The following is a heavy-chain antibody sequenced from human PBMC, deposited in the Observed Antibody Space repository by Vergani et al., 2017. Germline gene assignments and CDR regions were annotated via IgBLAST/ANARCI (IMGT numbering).Heavy chain of an antibody. CDR3: ARHISVVRPSSMTAFDY. CDR1: GDSISTSSYA. CDR2: VFYGGRT. D-gene: IGHD2-21*01. V-gene: IGHV4-39*01. Sequence: QMQLQESGPGLVKPSETLSLSCTVSGDSISTSSYAWGWIRQPPGKTLEWIGTVFYGGRTSYSPALKSRVTLSLDTSKNQIPLHLPSVTAADTAVYYCARHISVVRPSSMTAFDYWGQGTLVTVSS. J-gene: IGHJ4*02.